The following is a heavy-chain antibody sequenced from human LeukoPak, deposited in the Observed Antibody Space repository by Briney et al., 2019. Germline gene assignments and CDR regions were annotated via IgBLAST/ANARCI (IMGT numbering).Heavy chain of an antibody. CDR3: ARESKYYDFKIDP. CDR2: INPNSGGT. V-gene: IGHV1-2*06. Sequence: GGSLRLSCAASGYTFTGYYMHWVRQAPGQGLEWMGRINPNSGGTNYAQKFQGRVTMTRDTSISTAYMELSRLRSDDTAVYYCARESKYYDFKIDPWGQGTLVTVSS. J-gene: IGHJ5*02. D-gene: IGHD3-3*01. CDR1: GYTFTGYY.